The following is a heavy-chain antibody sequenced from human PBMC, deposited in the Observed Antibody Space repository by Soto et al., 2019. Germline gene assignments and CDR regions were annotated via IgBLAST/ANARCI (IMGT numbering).Heavy chain of an antibody. CDR2: IDRFSSSI. D-gene: IGHD4-17*01. Sequence: EVQVVESGGGRVQPGGSLRLSCAASGFTFSIYNMDWVRQSPERGLEWISSIDRFSSSISYADSVRGRFTVSRDNARNSLYVQMHSLRVEATAVCYCATGQDFGDYHDWGQGTLVSVSP. CDR1: GFTFSIYN. V-gene: IGHV3-21*01. CDR3: ATGQDFGDYHD. J-gene: IGHJ4*02.